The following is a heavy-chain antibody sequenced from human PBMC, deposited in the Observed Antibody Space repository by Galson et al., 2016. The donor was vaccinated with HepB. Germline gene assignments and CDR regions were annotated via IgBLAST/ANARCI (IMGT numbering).Heavy chain of an antibody. Sequence: SLRLSCAASGFTFNTYRMMWVRQAPGKGLEWVSTISSGSTYIYYADSVKGRFTISRDNAKNTLFLQMYSLRVEDTAMYYCTRINEDDGGGWGQGTLVTVAS. CDR1: GFTFNTYR. V-gene: IGHV3-21*01. J-gene: IGHJ4*02. CDR3: TRINEDDGGG. D-gene: IGHD5-24*01. CDR2: ISSGSTYI.